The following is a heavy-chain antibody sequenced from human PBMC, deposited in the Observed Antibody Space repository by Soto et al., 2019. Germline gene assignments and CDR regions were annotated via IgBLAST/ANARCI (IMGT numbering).Heavy chain of an antibody. D-gene: IGHD6-19*01. Sequence: SETLSLTCTVSGRSISSSSYYWGWVRQPPGKGLEWIGNIYYSGSTYYKPSLKSRVTISVDTSKNQLSLKLSSVTAADAAVYYCAISRRGVAVAGSFDFWGQGTLVTVSS. CDR2: IYYSGST. V-gene: IGHV4-39*01. CDR1: GRSISSSSYY. J-gene: IGHJ4*02. CDR3: AISRRGVAVAGSFDF.